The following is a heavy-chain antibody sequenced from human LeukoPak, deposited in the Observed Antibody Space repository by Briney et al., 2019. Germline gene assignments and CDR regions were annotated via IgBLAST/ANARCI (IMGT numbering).Heavy chain of an antibody. Sequence: SVKVSCKASGGTFSSYAISWVRQAPGQGLEWMGRIIPILGIANYAQKLQGRVTITADKSTSTAYMELSSLRSEDTAVYYCARHGYGSFDYWGQGTLVTVSS. V-gene: IGHV1-69*04. D-gene: IGHD4-17*01. J-gene: IGHJ4*02. CDR1: GGTFSSYA. CDR3: ARHGYGSFDY. CDR2: IIPILGIA.